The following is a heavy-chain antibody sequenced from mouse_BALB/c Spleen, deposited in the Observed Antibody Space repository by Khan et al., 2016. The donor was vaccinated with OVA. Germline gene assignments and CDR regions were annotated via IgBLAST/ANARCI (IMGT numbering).Heavy chain of an antibody. Sequence: EVKLVESGGGLVQPGGSRKLSCAASGFTFNSYGMHWVRQAPEKGLEWVAYISGDSNTIYYADTVKGRFTISRANPTNTLFLQMTSLMSEDTAMYYCATSDFYGYYFDYWGPGTTLTVS. V-gene: IGHV5-17*02. CDR3: ATSDFYGYYFDY. D-gene: IGHD1-1*01. CDR2: ISGDSNTI. CDR1: GFTFNSYG. J-gene: IGHJ2*01.